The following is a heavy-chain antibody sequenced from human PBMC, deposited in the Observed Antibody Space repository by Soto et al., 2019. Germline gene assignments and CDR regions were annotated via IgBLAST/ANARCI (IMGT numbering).Heavy chain of an antibody. CDR3: ARDPSTGTIRGGYYYYGMDV. CDR1: GYTFTSYG. V-gene: IGHV1-18*01. CDR2: ISAYNGNT. J-gene: IGHJ6*02. Sequence: ASVKVSCKASGYTFTSYGISWVRQAPGQGLEWMGWISAYNGNTNYAQKLQGRVTMTTDTSTSTAYMELRSLRSDDTAVYYCARDPSTGTIRGGYYYYGMDVWGQGTTVTVSS. D-gene: IGHD1-1*01.